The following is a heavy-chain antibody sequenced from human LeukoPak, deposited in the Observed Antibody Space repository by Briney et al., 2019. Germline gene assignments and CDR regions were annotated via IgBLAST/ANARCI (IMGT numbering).Heavy chain of an antibody. CDR1: GYSFTSYW. D-gene: IGHD5-18*01. Sequence: GESLKISCKGSGYSFTSYWIGWVRQMPGKGLEWVSAISGSGGNTYHADYVKGRFTISRDNPKNTLYLQMNSLRADDTAVYYCASGGHSYGYHAFDIWGQGTMVTVSS. J-gene: IGHJ3*02. CDR3: ASGGHSYGYHAFDI. CDR2: ISGSGGNT. V-gene: IGHV3-23*01.